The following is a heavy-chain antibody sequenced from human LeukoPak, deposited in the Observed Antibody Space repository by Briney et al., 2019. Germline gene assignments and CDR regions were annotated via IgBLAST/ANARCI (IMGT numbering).Heavy chain of an antibody. CDR3: ARGPDCSSTSCSLGFDP. D-gene: IGHD2-2*01. J-gene: IGHJ5*02. CDR1: GYTFTGYY. V-gene: IGHV1-2*02. Sequence: ASLKVSCKASGYTFTGYYMHWVRQAPGQGLEWMGWINPNSGGTNYAQKFQGRVTMTSDTSISTAYMELSRLRSDDTAVYYCARGPDCSSTSCSLGFDPWGQGTLVTVS. CDR2: INPNSGGT.